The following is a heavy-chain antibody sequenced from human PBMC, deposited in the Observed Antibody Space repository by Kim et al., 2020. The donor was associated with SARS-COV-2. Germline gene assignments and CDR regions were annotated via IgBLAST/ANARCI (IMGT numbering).Heavy chain of an antibody. J-gene: IGHJ6*02. D-gene: IGHD3-3*01. CDR1: GGSVSSGSYY. CDR3: ASSITIFGVVIIPSYGMDV. CDR2: IYYSGST. Sequence: SETLSLTCTVSGGSVSSGSYYWSWIRQPPGKGLEWIGYIYYSGSTNYNPSLKSRVTISVDTSKNQFSLKLSSVTAADTAVYYCASSITIFGVVIIPSYGMDVWGQGTTVTVSS. V-gene: IGHV4-61*01.